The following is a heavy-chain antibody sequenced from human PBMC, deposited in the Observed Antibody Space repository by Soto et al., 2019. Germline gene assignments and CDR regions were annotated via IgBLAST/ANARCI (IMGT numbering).Heavy chain of an antibody. V-gene: IGHV3-33*01. Sequence: GGSLRLSCAASGFTFSSYGMHWVRQAPGKGLEWVAVIWYDGSNKYYADSVKGRFTISRDNSKNTLYLQMNSLRAEDTAVYYCARTGRRFGALLYVRVNWFDPWGQGTLVTVSS. CDR2: IWYDGSNK. J-gene: IGHJ5*02. D-gene: IGHD3-10*01. CDR1: GFTFSSYG. CDR3: ARTGRRFGALLYVRVNWFDP.